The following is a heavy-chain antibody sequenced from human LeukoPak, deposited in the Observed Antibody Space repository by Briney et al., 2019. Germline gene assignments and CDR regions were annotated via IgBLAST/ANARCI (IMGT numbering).Heavy chain of an antibody. D-gene: IGHD6-19*01. CDR3: ARDLLAVAATGIGFDY. Sequence: GGSLRLSCAASGFAFNSYWMHWVRHAPGKGLVWVSGIDDAGRTTRYADSVKGRFTISRDNARNTLYLQMNSLRAEDTAVYYCARDLLAVAATGIGFDYWGQGTLVTVSS. CDR2: IDDAGRTT. V-gene: IGHV3-74*01. J-gene: IGHJ4*02. CDR1: GFAFNSYW.